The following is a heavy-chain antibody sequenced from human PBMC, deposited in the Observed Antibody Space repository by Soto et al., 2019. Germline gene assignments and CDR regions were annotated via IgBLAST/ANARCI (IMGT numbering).Heavy chain of an antibody. V-gene: IGHV1-18*01. CDR2: ISAYNGNT. J-gene: IGHJ6*02. D-gene: IGHD5-18*01. CDR3: ARGGYSYGTTYYYYGMDV. Sequence: GASVKVSCKASGYTFTSYGISWVRQAPGQGLEWMRWISAYNGNTNYAQKLQGRVTMTTDTSTSTAYMELRSLRSDDTAVYYCARGGYSYGTTYYYYGMDVWGQGTTVTVSS. CDR1: GYTFTSYG.